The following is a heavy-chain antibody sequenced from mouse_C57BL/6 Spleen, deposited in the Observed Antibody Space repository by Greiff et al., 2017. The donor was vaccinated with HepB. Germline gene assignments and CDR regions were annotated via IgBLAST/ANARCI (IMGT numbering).Heavy chain of an antibody. Sequence: VQLQQPGAELVMPGASVKLSCKASVYTFTSYWMHWVKQRPGQGLEWIGEIDPSDSYTNYNQKFKGKSTLTVDKSSSTAYMQLSSLTSEDSAVYYCARSLYRRAMDYWGQGTSVTVSS. V-gene: IGHV1-69*01. J-gene: IGHJ4*01. CDR2: IDPSDSYT. D-gene: IGHD1-1*01. CDR1: VYTFTSYW. CDR3: ARSLYRRAMDY.